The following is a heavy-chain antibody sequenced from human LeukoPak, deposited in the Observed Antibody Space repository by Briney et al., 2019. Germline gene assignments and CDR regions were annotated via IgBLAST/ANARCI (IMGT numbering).Heavy chain of an antibody. V-gene: IGHV3-33*01. CDR3: ARDVSSGYLGFDY. CDR1: GFTFSTYG. CDR2: IWYDGSEK. Sequence: PGRSLRLSCAASGFTFSTYGMQWVRQAPGKGLEWVAAIWYDGSEKYYADSVKGRFTISRDNSKNTQYVQMNSLRAEDTAVYYCARDVSSGYLGFDYWGQGTLVTVSS. D-gene: IGHD3-22*01. J-gene: IGHJ4*02.